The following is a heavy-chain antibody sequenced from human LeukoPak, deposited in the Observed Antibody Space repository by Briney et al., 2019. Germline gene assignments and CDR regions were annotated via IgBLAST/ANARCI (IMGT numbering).Heavy chain of an antibody. D-gene: IGHD3-3*01. CDR2: IYYSGST. CDR3: ARIFGVVTLNWFDP. CDR1: GGSISSSSYY. J-gene: IGHJ5*02. V-gene: IGHV4-39*01. Sequence: PSETLSLTCTVSGGSISSSSYYWGWIRQPPGKGLEWIGSIYYSGSTYYNPSLKSRVTISVDTSKNQFSLKLSSVTAADTAVYCCARIFGVVTLNWFDPWGQGTLVTVSS.